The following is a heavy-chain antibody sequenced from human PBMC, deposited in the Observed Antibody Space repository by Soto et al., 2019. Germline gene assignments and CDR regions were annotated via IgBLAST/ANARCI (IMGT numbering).Heavy chain of an antibody. J-gene: IGHJ6*02. CDR1: GFIFSDYA. Sequence: EVQLLESGGRLTQPGGSLRLSCAASGFIFSDYAMYWVRQAPGKGLEWVSVISGSDGTTYYADSVRGRFTMSRDNSRNTIYLQMMSLRAEDTAVYYCAKVIGGSESYWGGSHYYYALDVWGQGTTVTVSS. CDR3: AKVIGGSESYWGGSHYYYALDV. CDR2: ISGSDGTT. D-gene: IGHD3-10*01. V-gene: IGHV3-23*01.